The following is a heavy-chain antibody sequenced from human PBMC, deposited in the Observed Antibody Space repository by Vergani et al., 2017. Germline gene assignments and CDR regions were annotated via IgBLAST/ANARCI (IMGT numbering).Heavy chain of an antibody. CDR3: ARGVPCRMLNYYDSSGYRRGAHRAFDI. D-gene: IGHD3-22*01. CDR2: INHSGST. Sequence: QVQLQQWGAGLLKPSETLSLTCAVYGGSFSGYYWSWIRQPPGKGLEWIGEINHSGSTNYNPSLKSRVTISVDTSKNQFSLKLSSVTAADTAVYYCARGVPCRMLNYYDSSGYRRGAHRAFDIWGQGTMVTVSS. J-gene: IGHJ3*02. CDR1: GGSFSGYY. V-gene: IGHV4-34*01.